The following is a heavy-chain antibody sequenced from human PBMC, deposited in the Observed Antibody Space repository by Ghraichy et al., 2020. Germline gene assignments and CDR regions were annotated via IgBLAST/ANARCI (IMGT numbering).Heavy chain of an antibody. Sequence: SETLSLTCTVSGGSMFGYYWSWIRQPAGKGLEWIGRVSTTCNPNYCPSLKRRIALSLYTSKSDFSLRLSSVTAADTAVYYCARSTSLQRFDVWGQGTLVAVSA. J-gene: IGHJ4*02. CDR1: GGSMFGYY. D-gene: IGHD5-18*01. CDR2: VSTTCNP. CDR3: ARSTSLQRFDV. V-gene: IGHV4-4*07.